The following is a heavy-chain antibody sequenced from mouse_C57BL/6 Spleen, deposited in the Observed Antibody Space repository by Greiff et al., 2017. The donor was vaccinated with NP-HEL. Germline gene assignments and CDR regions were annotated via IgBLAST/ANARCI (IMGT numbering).Heavy chain of an antibody. CDR1: GYSITSGYY. J-gene: IGHJ2*01. CDR3: ARERGADDYFDY. Sequence: EVQLQQSGPGLVKPSQSLSLTCSVTGYSITSGYYWNWIRQFPGNKLEWMGYISYDGSNNYNPSLKNRISITRDTSKNQFFLKLNSVTTEDTATYYCARERGADDYFDYWGQGTTLTVSS. V-gene: IGHV3-6*01. CDR2: ISYDGSN.